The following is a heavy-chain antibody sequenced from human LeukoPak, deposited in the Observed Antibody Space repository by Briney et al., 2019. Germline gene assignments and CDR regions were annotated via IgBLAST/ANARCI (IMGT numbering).Heavy chain of an antibody. CDR1: GFTFSSHA. CDR2: ISVSGGST. J-gene: IGHJ6*03. D-gene: IGHD3-10*01. CDR3: ARCGAPLRYYMDV. V-gene: IGHV3-23*01. Sequence: GESLRLSCVASGFTFSSHAMSWVRQAPGKGLEWVSGISVSGGSTYYADSVKGRFTISRDNSKNTLDLQMNSLRAEDTAVYYCARCGAPLRYYMDVWGKGTTVILSS.